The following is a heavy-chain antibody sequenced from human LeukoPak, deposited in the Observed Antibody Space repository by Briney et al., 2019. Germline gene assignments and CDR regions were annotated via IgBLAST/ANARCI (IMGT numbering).Heavy chain of an antibody. D-gene: IGHD3-22*01. CDR3: AREGYYDSSGPYYFDY. CDR2: ISYDGSNK. Sequence: PGGSLRLSCAASGFTFSSYAMHWVRQAPGKGLEWVAVISYDGSNKYYADSVKGRFTISRDNSKNTLYLQMNSLRAEDTAVYYCAREGYYDSSGPYYFDYWGQGTLVTVSS. CDR1: GFTFSSYA. J-gene: IGHJ4*02. V-gene: IGHV3-30-3*01.